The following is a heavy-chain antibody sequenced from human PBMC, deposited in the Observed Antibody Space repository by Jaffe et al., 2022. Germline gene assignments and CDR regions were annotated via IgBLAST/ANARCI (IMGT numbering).Heavy chain of an antibody. D-gene: IGHD3-22*01. J-gene: IGHJ6*03. Sequence: QVQLQESGPGLVKPSETLSLTCTVSGGSISSYYWSWIRQPPGKGLEWIGYIYYSGSTNYNPSLKSRVTISVDTSKNQFSLKLSSVTAADTAVYYCARDAPYYDSSAVGPSYYYYYYMDVWGKGTTVTVSS. CDR1: GGSISSYY. V-gene: IGHV4-59*01. CDR3: ARDAPYYDSSAVGPSYYYYYYMDV. CDR2: IYYSGST.